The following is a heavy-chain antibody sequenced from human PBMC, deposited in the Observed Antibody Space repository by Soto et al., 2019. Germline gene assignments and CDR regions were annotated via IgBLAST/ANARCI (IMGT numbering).Heavy chain of an antibody. CDR2: FDPEDGET. CDR1: GYTLTELS. Sequence: ASVKVSCKVSGYTLTELSMHWLRQAPGKGLEWMGGFDPEDGETIYAQKFQGRVTMTEDTSTDTAYMELSSLRSEDTAVYYCAPLNYGDTRAPFDYWGQGTLVTVSS. CDR3: APLNYGDTRAPFDY. V-gene: IGHV1-24*01. J-gene: IGHJ4*02. D-gene: IGHD4-17*01.